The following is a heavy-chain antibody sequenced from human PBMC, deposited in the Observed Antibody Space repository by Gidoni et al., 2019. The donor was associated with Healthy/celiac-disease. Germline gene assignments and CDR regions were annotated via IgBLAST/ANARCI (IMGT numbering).Heavy chain of an antibody. CDR2: ISYDGSNK. CDR1: GFTFSSYA. CDR3: ARELAVAGPVN. J-gene: IGHJ4*02. Sequence: QVHVVASGGGVVQPGRSLRPSCPASGFTFSSYAMHCVRQGPGKGLEWVAVISYDGSNKYDADSGKGRLTISRDNSKNTLYLQMNSLRAEDTAVYYCARELAVAGPVNWGQGTLVTVSS. D-gene: IGHD6-19*01. V-gene: IGHV3-30-3*01.